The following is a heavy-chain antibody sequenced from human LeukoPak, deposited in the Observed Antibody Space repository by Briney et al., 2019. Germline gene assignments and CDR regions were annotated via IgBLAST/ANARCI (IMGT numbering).Heavy chain of an antibody. CDR2: IYSGGST. D-gene: IGHD1-7*01. CDR1: GFTVNTNY. Sequence: GALRLSCAASGFTVNTNYMSWVRQAPGKGLEWVSVIYSGGSTYYGDSVKGRFTISRDNSKNTLYLQMNSLRAEDTAVYYCARDAGITGTTDLDYWGQGTLVTVSS. V-gene: IGHV3-66*01. CDR3: ARDAGITGTTDLDY. J-gene: IGHJ4*02.